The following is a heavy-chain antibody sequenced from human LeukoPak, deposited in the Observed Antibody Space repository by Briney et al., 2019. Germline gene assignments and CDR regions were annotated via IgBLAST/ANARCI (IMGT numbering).Heavy chain of an antibody. CDR2: IFYSGST. V-gene: IGHV4-39*01. D-gene: IGHD6-6*01. Sequence: NPSETLSLTCTVSGGSISSSTYYWGWIRQPPGKGLEWIGSIFYSGSTYYNPSLQSRVTISVSTSKNQFSLKLSSVTAADTAVYYCARQTKQLVREVLAYWGQGTLVTVSS. J-gene: IGHJ4*02. CDR3: ARQTKQLVREVLAY. CDR1: GGSISSSTYY.